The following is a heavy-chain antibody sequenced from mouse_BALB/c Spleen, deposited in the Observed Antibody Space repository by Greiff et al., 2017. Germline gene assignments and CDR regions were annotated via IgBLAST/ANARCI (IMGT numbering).Heavy chain of an antibody. CDR2: ISSGGSYT. CDR1: GFTFSSYT. CDR3: IRDREGSIDY. J-gene: IGHJ2*01. V-gene: IGHV5-6-4*01. D-gene: IGHD3-3*01. Sequence: EVKLVESGGGLVKPGGSLKLSCAASGFTFSSYTMSWVRQTPEKRLEWVATISSGGSYTYYPDSVKGRFTISRDNAKNTLYLQMSSLKSEDTAMYYCIRDREGSIDYWGEGTPLSLSS.